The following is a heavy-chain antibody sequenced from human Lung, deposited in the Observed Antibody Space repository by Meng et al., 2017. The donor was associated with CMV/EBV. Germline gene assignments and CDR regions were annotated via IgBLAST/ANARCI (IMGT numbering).Heavy chain of an antibody. J-gene: IGHJ6*02. V-gene: IGHV3-53*01. D-gene: IGHD2-2*01. CDR2: IYSDGST. Sequence: GGSXRLXCAASGFTFSSYYMSWVRQAPGKGLEWVSVIYSDGSTYYADSVKGRFTISRDNSKNKLYLQMNSLRAEDTAVYYCARNNGSSTSCYSLYYYGMDVWGQGXTVTVSS. CDR1: GFTFSSYY. CDR3: ARNNGSSTSCYSLYYYGMDV.